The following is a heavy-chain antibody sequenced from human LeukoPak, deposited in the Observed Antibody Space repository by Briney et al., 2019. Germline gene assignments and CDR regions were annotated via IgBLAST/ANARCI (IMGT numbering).Heavy chain of an antibody. D-gene: IGHD3-22*01. CDR3: ARERTMIVAAFDI. J-gene: IGHJ3*02. CDR2: IIPIFGTA. V-gene: IGHV1-69*05. CDR1: GGTSGAYA. Sequence: ASLKVSCKASGGTSGAYAITWVRQAPGQGLEWMGRIIPIFGTANYAQKFQGRVTITTDESTSTAYMELSSLRSEDRAVYYCARERTMIVAAFDIWGQGTMVTVSS.